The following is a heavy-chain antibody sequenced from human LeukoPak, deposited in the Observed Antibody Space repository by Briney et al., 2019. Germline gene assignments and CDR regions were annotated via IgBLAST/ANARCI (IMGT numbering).Heavy chain of an antibody. Sequence: MPSETLSLTCSVSGGSINSDYWSWIRQPPGKGLEWIGYMYYTGSTNYNPSFKSRVTISLATSKTQFSLKLSSVTPADTAVYYCARVSVVYGMDVWGQGTTVTVSS. V-gene: IGHV4-59*01. CDR2: MYYTGST. CDR1: GGSINSDY. CDR3: ARVSVVYGMDV. J-gene: IGHJ6*02.